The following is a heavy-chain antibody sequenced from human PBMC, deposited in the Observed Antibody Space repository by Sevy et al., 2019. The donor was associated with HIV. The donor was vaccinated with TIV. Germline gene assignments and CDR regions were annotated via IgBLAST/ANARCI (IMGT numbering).Heavy chain of an antibody. CDR1: GYTLTKLS. V-gene: IGHV1-24*01. Sequence: ASVKVSCKVSGYTLTKLSIHWVRQAAGKGLEWMGEFDPRYGETNYAQKFQGRLTMTEDTSPETAFMELSSLTSDDTAMNYCATVGLRYFSGSSSYQGDWFDPWGQGTLVTVSS. CDR2: FDPRYGET. CDR3: ATVGLRYFSGSSSYQGDWFDP. J-gene: IGHJ5*02. D-gene: IGHD2-15*01.